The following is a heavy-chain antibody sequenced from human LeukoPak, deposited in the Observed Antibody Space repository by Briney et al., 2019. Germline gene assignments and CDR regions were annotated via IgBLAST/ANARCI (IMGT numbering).Heavy chain of an antibody. V-gene: IGHV3-43*01. D-gene: IGHD3-10*02. CDR1: GFNFDRYT. J-gene: IGHJ4*02. CDR3: AKELDTMFFDY. CDR2: AGWAGGTT. Sequence: GGSLRLSCATSGFNFDRYTIHWVRQAPGKGLEWVSLAGWAGGTTFYSDSVRGRFTISRDSGRKSVYLQMNSLTTDDTAFYYCAKELDTMFFDYWGQGALVTVSS.